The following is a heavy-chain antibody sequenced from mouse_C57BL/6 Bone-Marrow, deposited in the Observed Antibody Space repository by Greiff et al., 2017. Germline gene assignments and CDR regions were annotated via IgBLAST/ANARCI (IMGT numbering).Heavy chain of an antibody. CDR1: GYAFSSSW. Sequence: QVQLQQSGPELVKPGASVKISCKASGYAFSSSWMNWVKQRPGKGLEWIGRIYPGDGDTNYNGKFKGKATLTADKSSSTAYMQLSSLTSADSAVYFCARSQFITTVVATNYYAMDYWGQGTSVTVSS. CDR2: IYPGDGDT. J-gene: IGHJ4*01. V-gene: IGHV1-82*01. CDR3: ARSQFITTVVATNYYAMDY. D-gene: IGHD1-1*01.